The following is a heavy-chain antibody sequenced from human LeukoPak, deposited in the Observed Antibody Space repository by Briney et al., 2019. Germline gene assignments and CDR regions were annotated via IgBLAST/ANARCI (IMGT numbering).Heavy chain of an antibody. Sequence: GGSLTLSCAASGFTFSSYAMHWVRRAPGEGLEYVSAISSNGGSTYYANSVKGRFTISRDNSKNTMYLQMGSMRAEDMAVYYCARVGPRWAFDIWGQGTMVTVSS. CDR2: ISSNGGST. CDR3: ARVGPRWAFDI. J-gene: IGHJ3*02. D-gene: IGHD5-24*01. CDR1: GFTFSSYA. V-gene: IGHV3-64*01.